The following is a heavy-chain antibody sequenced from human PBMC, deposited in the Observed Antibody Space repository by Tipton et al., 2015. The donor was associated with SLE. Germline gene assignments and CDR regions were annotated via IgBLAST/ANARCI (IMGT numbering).Heavy chain of an antibody. V-gene: IGHV4-30-2*01. CDR3: ARGVMTNYYDSSGYYWFDP. D-gene: IGHD3-22*01. Sequence: TLSLTCAASGGSISSGGYSWSWIRQPPGKGLEWIGYIYHSGSTYYNPSPKSRVTISVDRSKNQFSLKLSSVTAADTAVYYCARGVMTNYYDSSGYYWFDPWGQGTLVTVSS. J-gene: IGHJ5*02. CDR2: IYHSGST. CDR1: GGSISSGGYS.